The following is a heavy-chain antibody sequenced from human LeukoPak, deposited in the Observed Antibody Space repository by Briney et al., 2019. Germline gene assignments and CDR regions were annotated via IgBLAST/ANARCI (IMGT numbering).Heavy chain of an antibody. J-gene: IGHJ4*02. CDR2: IYYSGST. CDR1: GGSISSYY. D-gene: IGHD4-17*01. CDR3: ARGPRYGDYARTLIY. V-gene: IGHV4-59*01. Sequence: SETLSLTCTVSGGSISSYYWSWIRQPPGKGLEWIGYIYYSGSTNYNPSLKSRVTISVDTSKNQFSLKLSSVTAADTAVYYCARGPRYGDYARTLIYWGQGTLVTVSS.